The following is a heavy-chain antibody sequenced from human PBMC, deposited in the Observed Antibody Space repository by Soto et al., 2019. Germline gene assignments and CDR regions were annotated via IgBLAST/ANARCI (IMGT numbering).Heavy chain of an antibody. Sequence: SETLSLTCTVSGGSISSSSYYWGWIRQPPGKGLEWIGSIYYSGSTYYNPSLKSRVTISVDTSKNQFSLKLSSVTAADTAVYYCARVGAVAPRGWFDPRGQGTLVTVSS. CDR2: IYYSGST. CDR1: GGSISSSSYY. V-gene: IGHV4-39*01. D-gene: IGHD6-19*01. J-gene: IGHJ5*02. CDR3: ARVGAVAPRGWFDP.